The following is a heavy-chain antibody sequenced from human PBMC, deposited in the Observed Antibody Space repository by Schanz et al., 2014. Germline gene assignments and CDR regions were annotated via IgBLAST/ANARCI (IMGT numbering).Heavy chain of an antibody. D-gene: IGHD1-7*01. CDR1: GVSISGSH. J-gene: IGHJ3*01. CDR3: ARGRTTKTT. V-gene: IGHV4-59*12. CDR2: AYGTEST. Sequence: QVQLQESGPGLVKPSETLSLTCTVSGVSISGSHWTWIRQPPGKGLQWIGFAYGTESTKYNPSLKSRLPISADPPKTQSSLNLPSVPAADTAVYYCARGRTTKTTWGQGTMVTVSS.